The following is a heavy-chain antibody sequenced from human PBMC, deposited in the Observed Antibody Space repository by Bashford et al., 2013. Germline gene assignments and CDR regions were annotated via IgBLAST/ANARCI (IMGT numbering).Heavy chain of an antibody. CDR1: GDTFINYS. J-gene: IGHJ3*02. V-gene: IGHV1-69*10. D-gene: IGHD3-22*01. CDR3: ASLTYYYDTLDAFDI. Sequence: VASVKVSCKTSGDTFINYSFSWVRQAPGQGLEWMGGIIPVVDMANYAQKFQGRVTITADKSTSTAYMELSSLRSEDTAVYYCASLTYYYDTLDAFDIWGQGTMVTVSS. CDR2: IIPVVDMA.